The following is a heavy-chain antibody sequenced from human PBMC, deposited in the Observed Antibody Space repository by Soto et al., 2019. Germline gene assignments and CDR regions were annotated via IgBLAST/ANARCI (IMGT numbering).Heavy chain of an antibody. J-gene: IGHJ4*02. D-gene: IGHD6-6*01. Sequence: ASVKVSCKASGYTFTSYGVNWVRQATGQGLEWMGWMNPNSGNTGYAQKFQGRVTMTRNTSISTAYMELSSLRSEDTAVYYCARSAGLVTVYYFDYWGQGTLVTVSS. V-gene: IGHV1-8*01. CDR1: GYTFTSYG. CDR3: ARSAGLVTVYYFDY. CDR2: MNPNSGNT.